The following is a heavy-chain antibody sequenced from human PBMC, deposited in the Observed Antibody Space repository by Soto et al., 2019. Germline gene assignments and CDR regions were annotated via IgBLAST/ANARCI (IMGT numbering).Heavy chain of an antibody. V-gene: IGHV3-15*07. CDR3: TTEYYYGSMVPN. Sequence: GGSLILSCAASGFTFSNAWMNWVRQAPGKGLEWVGRIKSKTDGGTTDYAAPVKGRFTISRDDSKNTLYLQMDSLKTEDTAVYYCTTEYYYGSMVPNWGQGTLVTVSS. D-gene: IGHD3-22*01. J-gene: IGHJ4*02. CDR1: GFTFSNAW. CDR2: IKSKTDGGTT.